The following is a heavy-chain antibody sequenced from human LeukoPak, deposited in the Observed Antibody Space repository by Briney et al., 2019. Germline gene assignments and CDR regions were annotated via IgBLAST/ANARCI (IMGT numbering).Heavy chain of an antibody. CDR2: ISGSGGST. J-gene: IGHJ4*02. V-gene: IGHV3-23*01. D-gene: IGHD2-8*01. Sequence: PGGSLRLSCAASGFTFSSYAMSWVRQAPGKGLEGVSAISGSGGSTYYADSVKGRFTISRDNSKNTLYLQMNSRRAEDTAVYYCAKDGDIVLMVYADIDYWGQGTLVTVSS. CDR1: GFTFSSYA. CDR3: AKDGDIVLMVYADIDY.